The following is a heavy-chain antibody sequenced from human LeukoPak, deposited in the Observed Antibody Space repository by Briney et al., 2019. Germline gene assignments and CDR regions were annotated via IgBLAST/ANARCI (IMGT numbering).Heavy chain of an antibody. Sequence: GGSLRLSCAASGFTFSSYWMSWVRQAPGKGLEWVAVISHDGRNKYYGDSVKGRFTISRDNSKNTLYLQMNGLRPEDTAKYYCASLVLLWLGESELAAGHVDKDVWGKGTTVTVSS. CDR2: ISHDGRNK. J-gene: IGHJ6*03. CDR3: ASLVLLWLGESELAAGHVDKDV. D-gene: IGHD3-10*01. CDR1: GFTFSSYW. V-gene: IGHV3-30*03.